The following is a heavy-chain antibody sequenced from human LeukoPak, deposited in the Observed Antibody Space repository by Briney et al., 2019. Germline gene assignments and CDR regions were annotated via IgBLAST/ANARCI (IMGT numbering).Heavy chain of an antibody. D-gene: IGHD6-6*01. CDR3: ATDPEYKGGSSGTFDF. CDR2: MRSEGSAE. V-gene: IGHV3-30*02. Sequence: VGSLRLSCATPGFCFGADAVHWVRQAPRRGLGRVAVMRSEGSAEYKNDCVKGRFTISRENSKNILYLYMNSVTADDTAIYYCATDPEYKGGSSGTFDFWGQGTLVTVSS. CDR1: GFCFGADA. J-gene: IGHJ4*02.